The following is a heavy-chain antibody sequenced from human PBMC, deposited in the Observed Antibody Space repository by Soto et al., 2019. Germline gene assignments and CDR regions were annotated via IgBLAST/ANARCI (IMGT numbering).Heavy chain of an antibody. CDR3: ARRIVATIDLDY. CDR1: GGSISSSSYY. D-gene: IGHD5-12*01. V-gene: IGHV4-39*01. J-gene: IGHJ4*02. CDR2: IYYSGST. Sequence: SETLSLTCTVSGGSISSSSYYWGWISQPPGKGLEWIGSIYYSGSTYYNPSVKSRVTISVDTSKNQFSLKLSSVTAADTAVYYCARRIVATIDLDYWGQGTLVTVSS.